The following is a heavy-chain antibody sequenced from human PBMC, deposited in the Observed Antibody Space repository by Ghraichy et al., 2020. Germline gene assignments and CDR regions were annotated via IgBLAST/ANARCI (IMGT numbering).Heavy chain of an antibody. D-gene: IGHD6-19*01. CDR2: IKQDESEK. J-gene: IGHJ4*02. CDR1: GFTFSTYW. Sequence: GGSLRLSCAASGFTFSTYWMTWVRQAPGKGLEWVANIKQDESEKYYVDSVNGRFTISRDNAKNSLFLQMNNLRAEDTAVYYCARDRSGLPAPFDYWGQGTLVTVSS. CDR3: ARDRSGLPAPFDY. V-gene: IGHV3-7*01.